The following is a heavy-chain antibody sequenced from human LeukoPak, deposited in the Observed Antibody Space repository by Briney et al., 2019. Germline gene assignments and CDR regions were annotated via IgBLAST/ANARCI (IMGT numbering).Heavy chain of an antibody. J-gene: IGHJ4*02. CDR1: GFTLSDWW. Sequence: PGGSLRLSCAASGFTLSDWWMSWVRQAPGKGLVWVANIKDDGSVTSYVGSVKGRFTISRDNAKNTLYLQMSSLRAEDTAVYYCARRNNFGYWGQGTLVTVSS. V-gene: IGHV3-7*01. CDR2: IKDDGSVT. D-gene: IGHD2/OR15-2a*01. CDR3: ARRNNFGY.